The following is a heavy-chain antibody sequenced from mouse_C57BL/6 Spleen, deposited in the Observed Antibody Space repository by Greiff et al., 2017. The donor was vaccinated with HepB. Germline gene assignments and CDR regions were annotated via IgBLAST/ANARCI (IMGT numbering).Heavy chain of an antibody. V-gene: IGHV5-16*01. CDR3: ARGGYDYDGYYAMDY. CDR2: INYDGSST. CDR1: GFTFSDYY. D-gene: IGHD2-4*01. Sequence: EVMLVESEGGLVQPGSSMKLSCTASGFTFSDYYMAWVRQVPEKGLEWVANINYDGSSTYYLDSLKSRFIISRDNAKNILYLQMSSLKSEDTATYYCARGGYDYDGYYAMDYWGQGTSVTVSS. J-gene: IGHJ4*01.